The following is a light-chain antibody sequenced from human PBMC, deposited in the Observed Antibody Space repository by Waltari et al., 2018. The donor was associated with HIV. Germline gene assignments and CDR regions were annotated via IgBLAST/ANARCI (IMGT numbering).Light chain of an antibody. Sequence: QSALTQPASVSGSPGQSITISCTGTSSDVGGYNYVSWYQQHPGKAPKLMLYDVSNRPPGVSNRFSGSKSGNTASLTISGLQAEDEADYYCSSYTSSSVVFGGGTKLTVL. CDR2: DVS. V-gene: IGLV2-14*03. CDR1: SSDVGGYNY. CDR3: SSYTSSSVV. J-gene: IGLJ2*01.